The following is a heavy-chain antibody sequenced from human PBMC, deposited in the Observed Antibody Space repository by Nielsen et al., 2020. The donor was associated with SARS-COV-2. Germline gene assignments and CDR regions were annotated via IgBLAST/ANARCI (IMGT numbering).Heavy chain of an antibody. V-gene: IGHV3-30*19. CDR2: VSTEGGTT. D-gene: IGHD6-25*01. CDR1: GFTFNSVG. CDR3: AKIAYSSGALDY. Sequence: GESLKISCAASGFTFNSVGMHWVRQAPGKGLEWVAVVSTEGGTTYYADSVKGRFTISRDNSKNTLYLQMNSLRAEDTALYYCAKIAYSSGALDYWGQVTLVTVSS. J-gene: IGHJ4*02.